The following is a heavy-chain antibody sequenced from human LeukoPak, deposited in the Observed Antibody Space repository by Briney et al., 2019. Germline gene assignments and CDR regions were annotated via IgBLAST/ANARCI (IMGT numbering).Heavy chain of an antibody. D-gene: IGHD2-15*01. CDR1: GFTFSSYA. CDR2: ISGSGGST. J-gene: IGHJ4*02. Sequence: GGSLRLSCAASGFTFSSYAMSWVRQAPGKGLEWVSAISGSGGSTYYADSVKGRFTISRDNSKNKLYLQMNSLRAEDTAVYYCAKVQGDCSGGSCYSEDYYFDYWGQGTLVTVSS. CDR3: AKVQGDCSGGSCYSEDYYFDY. V-gene: IGHV3-23*01.